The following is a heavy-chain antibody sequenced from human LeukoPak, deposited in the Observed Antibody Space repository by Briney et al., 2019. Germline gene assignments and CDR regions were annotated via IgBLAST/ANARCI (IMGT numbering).Heavy chain of an antibody. Sequence: ASVKVSCKASGYTFTDYFLHWVRQAPGQGLERMGWINPKSGGTNYAQKFQGRVTMTRDTSINTVTMELKWLSSDDTAVYYCARAYEYGWFDPWGQGTLVTVSS. D-gene: IGHD3-16*01. J-gene: IGHJ5*02. CDR1: GYTFTDYF. CDR2: INPKSGGT. CDR3: ARAYEYGWFDP. V-gene: IGHV1-2*02.